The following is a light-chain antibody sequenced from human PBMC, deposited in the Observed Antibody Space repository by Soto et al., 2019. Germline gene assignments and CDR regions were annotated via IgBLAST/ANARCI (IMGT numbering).Light chain of an antibody. CDR2: WAS. CDR3: QQYYSTPRT. CDR1: QSLLYSSNNRNC. Sequence: DIVMTQSPDSLAVSLGERATINCKSSQSLLYSSNNRNCLAWFQQKPGQPPKLLIYWASTRESGVPDRFSGSGSGTDFTLTISSLQAEDVAVYYCQQYYSTPRTFAQGTKVDI. V-gene: IGKV4-1*01. J-gene: IGKJ1*01.